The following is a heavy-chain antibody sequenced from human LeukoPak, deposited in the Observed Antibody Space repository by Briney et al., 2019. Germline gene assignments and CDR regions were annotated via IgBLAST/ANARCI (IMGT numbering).Heavy chain of an antibody. CDR2: ISWNSGSM. J-gene: IGHJ3*02. CDR1: GFTFDDYA. D-gene: IGHD6-13*01. V-gene: IGHV3-9*01. CDR3: AKDMSTGDSSDAFDI. Sequence: HAGGSLRLSCAASGFTFDDYAMHWVRQAPGKGLEWVSGISWNSGSMGYADSVKGRFTISRDNAKNSLYLQMNSLRAEDTALYYCAKDMSTGDSSDAFDIWGQGTMVTVSS.